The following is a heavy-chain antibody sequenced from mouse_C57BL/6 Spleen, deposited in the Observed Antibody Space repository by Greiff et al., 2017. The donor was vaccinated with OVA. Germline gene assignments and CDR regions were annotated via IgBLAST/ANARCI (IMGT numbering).Heavy chain of an antibody. D-gene: IGHD2-1*01. CDR3: ARGFYYCPPYAMDY. CDR2: IDPNSGGT. CDR1: GYTFTSYW. V-gene: IGHV1-72*01. J-gene: IGHJ4*01. Sequence: QVQLQQPGAELVKPGASVKLSCKASGYTFTSYWMHWVKQRPGRGLEWIGMIDPNSGGTKYNEKFKGKATLTVDKPSSTAYMQLSSLTSEDSAVYYCARGFYYCPPYAMDYWGQGTSVTVSS.